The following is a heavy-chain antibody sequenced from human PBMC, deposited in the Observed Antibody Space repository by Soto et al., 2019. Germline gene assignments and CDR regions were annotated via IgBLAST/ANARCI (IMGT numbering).Heavy chain of an antibody. CDR3: ATGNIAVAGMNFDY. J-gene: IGHJ4*02. V-gene: IGHV1-24*01. D-gene: IGHD6-19*01. CDR2: FDPEDGET. CDR1: GYTLTELS. Sequence: ASVKVSCKVSGYTLTELSMHWVRQAPGKGLEWMGGFDPEDGETIYAQKFQGRVTMTEDTSTDTAYMELSSLRSEDTAVYYCATGNIAVAGMNFDYWGQGTLVTVSS.